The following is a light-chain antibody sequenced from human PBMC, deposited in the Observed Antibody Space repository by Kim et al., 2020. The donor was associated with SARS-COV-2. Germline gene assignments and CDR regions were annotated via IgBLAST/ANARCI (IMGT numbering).Light chain of an antibody. V-gene: IGLV2-18*02. CDR1: SNAIGIYTR. Sequence: GQSVTISGPGTSNAIGIYTRVSWYQQPPGTAPKLIIYEVTNRPSGVPDRFSGSKSGNTASLIISGLQAEDEADYYCSSYTSRNIYVFGIGTKVTVL. J-gene: IGLJ1*01. CDR3: SSYTSRNIYV. CDR2: EVT.